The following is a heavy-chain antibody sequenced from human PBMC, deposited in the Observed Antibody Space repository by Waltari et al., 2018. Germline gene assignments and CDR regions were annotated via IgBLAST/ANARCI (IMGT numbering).Heavy chain of an antibody. D-gene: IGHD5-12*01. CDR1: GGTCRSYA. V-gene: IGHV1-69*13. J-gene: IGHJ4*02. CDR3: AQMATIPTGDDY. CDR2: IIPIFGTA. Sequence: QVQLVQSGAEVKKPGSSVKVSCKASGGTCRSYAISWGRQAPGQGLEWMGGIIPIFGTANYAQKFQGRVTITADESTSTAYMELSSLRSEDTAVYYCAQMATIPTGDDYWGQGTLVTVSS.